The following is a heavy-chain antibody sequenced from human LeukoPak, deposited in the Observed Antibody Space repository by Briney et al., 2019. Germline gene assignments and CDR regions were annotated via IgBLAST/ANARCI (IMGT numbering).Heavy chain of an antibody. CDR1: GFTFDDYA. CDR3: AKDMGGGRGELLFGYFDY. Sequence: GRSLRLSCAASGFTFDDYAMHWVRQAPGKGLEWVSGISWNSGSIGYADSVKGRFTISRDNAKNSLHLQMNSLRAEDTALYYCAKDMGGGRGELLFGYFDYWGQGTLVTVSS. D-gene: IGHD2-21*02. V-gene: IGHV3-9*01. CDR2: ISWNSGSI. J-gene: IGHJ4*02.